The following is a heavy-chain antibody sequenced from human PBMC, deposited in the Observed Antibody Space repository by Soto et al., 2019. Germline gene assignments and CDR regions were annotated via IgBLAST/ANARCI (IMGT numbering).Heavy chain of an antibody. CDR3: ARDSGSGVVVAAIYWYFDL. J-gene: IGHJ2*01. CDR2: IWYDGSNK. D-gene: IGHD2-15*01. Sequence: QVQLVESGGGVVQPGRSLRLSCAASGFTFSSYGMHWVRQAPGKGLEWVAVIWYDGSNKDYAESVKGRFTISRDNSKNTVYLQMNSLRAEDTAVYYCARDSGSGVVVAAIYWYFDLWGRGTLVTVSS. V-gene: IGHV3-33*01. CDR1: GFTFSSYG.